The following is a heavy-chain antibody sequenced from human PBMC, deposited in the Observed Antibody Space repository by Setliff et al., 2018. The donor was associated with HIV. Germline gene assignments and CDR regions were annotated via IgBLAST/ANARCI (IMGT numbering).Heavy chain of an antibody. CDR1: GFTFDDYA. D-gene: IGHD1-26*01. CDR3: AKEAVSGTYFGSGFDY. CDR2: IKWSTNRI. V-gene: IGHV3-9*01. Sequence: GGSLRLSCATSGFTFDDYALHWVRQAPGKGLEWVSGIKWSTNRICYADSVKGRFTISRDSAKNFLYLQMNSLTTEDTALYYCAKEAVSGTYFGSGFDYWGQGTLVTVSS. J-gene: IGHJ4*02.